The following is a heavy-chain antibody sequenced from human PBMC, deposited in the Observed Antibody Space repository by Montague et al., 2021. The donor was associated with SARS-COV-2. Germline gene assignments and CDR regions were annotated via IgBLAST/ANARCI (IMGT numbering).Heavy chain of an antibody. CDR3: ARDRSGNYYGSRSLQGMDV. J-gene: IGHJ6*02. D-gene: IGHD3-10*01. CDR2: INSDGTST. CDR1: EFTFRNYW. V-gene: IGHV3-74*01. Sequence: SLRLSCAASEFTFRNYWMHWVRQAPGKGLVWVSRINSDGTSTNFADLVKGRFTISRDNAKNTVYLQMHSLRAEDTAVYYCARDRSGNYYGSRSLQGMDVWGQGTTVTVSS.